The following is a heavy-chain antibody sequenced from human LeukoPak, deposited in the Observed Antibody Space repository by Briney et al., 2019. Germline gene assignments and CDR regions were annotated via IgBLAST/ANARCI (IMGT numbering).Heavy chain of an antibody. Sequence: GRSLRLSCAASGFTFDDYAMHWVRQAPGKGLEWVSGISWNSGSIGYADSVKGRFTISRDNAKNSLYLQMNSLRAEDTALYYCAKADSSGYYYVPFDYWGQGTLVTVSS. D-gene: IGHD3-22*01. CDR1: GFTFDDYA. J-gene: IGHJ4*02. CDR2: ISWNSGSI. CDR3: AKADSSGYYYVPFDY. V-gene: IGHV3-9*01.